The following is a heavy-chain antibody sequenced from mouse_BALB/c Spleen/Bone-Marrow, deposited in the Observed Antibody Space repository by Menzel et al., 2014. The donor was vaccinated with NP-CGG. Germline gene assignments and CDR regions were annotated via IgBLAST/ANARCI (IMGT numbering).Heavy chain of an antibody. CDR3: TNHYFDY. CDR2: IYPGSGST. J-gene: IGHJ2*01. Sequence: KQSGSELVRPGASVKLSCKASGYTFTSYWMHWVKQRPGQGLEWIGNIYPGSGSTNYDEKFKSKATLTVDTSSSTAYMQLSRLTSEDSAVYYCTNHYFDYWGQGTTLTVSS. V-gene: IGHV1S22*01. CDR1: GYTFTSYW.